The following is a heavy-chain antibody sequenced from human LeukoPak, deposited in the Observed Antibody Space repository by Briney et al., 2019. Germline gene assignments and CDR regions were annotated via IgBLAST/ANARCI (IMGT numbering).Heavy chain of an antibody. J-gene: IGHJ4*02. CDR2: ISAYNGNT. CDR3: ARVEAYYDILTGYHTY. V-gene: IGHV1-18*04. D-gene: IGHD3-9*01. Sequence: ASVKVSCKASGYTFTSYFMHWVRQAPGQGLEWMGWISAYNGNTNYAQKLQGRVTMTTDTSTSTAYMELRSLRSDDTAVYYCARVEAYYDILTGYHTYWGQGTLVTVSS. CDR1: GYTFTSYF.